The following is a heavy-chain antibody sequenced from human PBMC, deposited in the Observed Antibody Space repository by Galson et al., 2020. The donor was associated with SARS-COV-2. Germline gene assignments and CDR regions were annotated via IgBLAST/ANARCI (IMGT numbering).Heavy chain of an antibody. D-gene: IGHD6-19*01. CDR2: TYYRSKWGE. V-gene: IGHV6-1*01. CDR1: GESVSSSSAA. CDR3: VRERGSGWSYWYFEL. Sequence: SQTLSLTCAISGESVSSSSAAWNWIRQSPSRGLEWLGRTYYRSKWGEAYAVSVASRITISPDTAKNQFSLQLKSVTPEDTAVYYCVRERGSGWSYWYFELWGRGTLVTVSS. J-gene: IGHJ2*01.